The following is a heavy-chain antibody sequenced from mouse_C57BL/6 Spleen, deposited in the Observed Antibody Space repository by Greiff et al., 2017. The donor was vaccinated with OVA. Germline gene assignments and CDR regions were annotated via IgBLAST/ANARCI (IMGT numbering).Heavy chain of an antibody. J-gene: IGHJ1*03. V-gene: IGHV1-63*01. Sequence: LQESGAELVRPGTSVKMSCKASGYTFTNYWIGWAKQRPGHGLEWIGDIYPGGGYTNYNEKFKGKATLTADKSSSTAYMQFSSLTSEDSAIYYCARRYYGSSYWYFDVWGTGTTVTVSS. CDR2: IYPGGGYT. CDR1: GYTFTNYW. CDR3: ARRYYGSSYWYFDV. D-gene: IGHD1-1*01.